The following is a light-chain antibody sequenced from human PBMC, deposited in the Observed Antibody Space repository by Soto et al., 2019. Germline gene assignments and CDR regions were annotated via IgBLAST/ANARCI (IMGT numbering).Light chain of an antibody. CDR2: GAS. CDR1: RSVSSRY. V-gene: IGKV3-20*01. J-gene: IGKJ2*01. Sequence: EIVLTQSPGTLSLSPGEGATLSCRASRSVSSRYLAWYQQKPGQAPRLLIYGASSRATGIPDRFSGSGSGTDFTLTISRLEPEDFAVYHCHQYGYSPNTFGPGTKLEIK. CDR3: HQYGYSPNT.